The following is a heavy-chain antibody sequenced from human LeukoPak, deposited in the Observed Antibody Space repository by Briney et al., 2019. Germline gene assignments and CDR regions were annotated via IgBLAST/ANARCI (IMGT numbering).Heavy chain of an antibody. J-gene: IGHJ4*02. CDR3: AKDYPLDY. CDR1: GFTFSSYT. CDR2: ISGSGDST. V-gene: IGHV3-23*01. Sequence: GGSLRLSCAASGFTFSSYTMHWVRQAPGKGREWVSSISGSGDSTYYADSGRGPFTISRDNSKNTLSLQMNSLRGEDTAVYYCAKDYPLDYWGQGTLVTVSS.